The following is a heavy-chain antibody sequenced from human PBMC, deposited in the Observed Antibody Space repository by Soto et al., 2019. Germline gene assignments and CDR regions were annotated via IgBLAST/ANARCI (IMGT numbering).Heavy chain of an antibody. CDR1: GFTFSGNG. Sequence: GGSLRLSCAASGFTFSGNGMTWVRQAPGKGLEWVSAIRGSGGTTLYADSVKGRFTISRDNSKDTLYLQMNSLRADDAAVYYCAKTPLDYYYYMDVWGKGTTVTVSS. J-gene: IGHJ6*03. CDR2: IRGSGGTT. V-gene: IGHV3-23*01. CDR3: AKTPLDYYYYMDV. D-gene: IGHD1-1*01.